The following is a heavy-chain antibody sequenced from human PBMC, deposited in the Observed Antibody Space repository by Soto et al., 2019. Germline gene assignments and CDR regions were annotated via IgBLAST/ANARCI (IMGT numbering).Heavy chain of an antibody. J-gene: IGHJ4*02. Sequence: SGPTLVNPTQTLTLTCTFSGFSLSTSGMCVSWIRQPPGKALEWLARIDWDDDKYYSTSLKTRLTISKDTSKNQVVLTMTNMDPVDTATYYCAHLDIASSGGALGYWGQGAPVTVSS. V-gene: IGHV2-70*12. D-gene: IGHD6-13*01. CDR1: GFSLSTSGMC. CDR3: AHLDIASSGGALGY. CDR2: IDWDDDK.